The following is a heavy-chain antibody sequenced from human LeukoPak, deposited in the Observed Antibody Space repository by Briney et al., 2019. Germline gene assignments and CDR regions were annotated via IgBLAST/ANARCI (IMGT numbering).Heavy chain of an antibody. CDR3: ARARYCRSTSCYGPEDDAFDI. V-gene: IGHV1-18*01. Sequence: ASVKVSCKASGYTFTSYGISWVRQAPGQGLEWMGWISTYNGDTNYAQKLQGRVTMTTDTSTRTAYMELRSLRSDDTAEYYCARARYCRSTSCYGPEDDAFDIWGQGTMVTVSS. CDR1: GYTFTSYG. D-gene: IGHD2-2*01. CDR2: ISTYNGDT. J-gene: IGHJ3*02.